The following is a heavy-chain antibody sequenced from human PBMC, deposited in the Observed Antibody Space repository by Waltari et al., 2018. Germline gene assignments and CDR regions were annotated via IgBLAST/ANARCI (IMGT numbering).Heavy chain of an antibody. CDR1: GYTFTDYN. J-gene: IGHJ4*02. CDR3: ARGFCSGGTCYGGG. CDR2: ITPNSGDI. Sequence: QVQLVQSGTDVKKPGASVKVSCKASGYTFTDYNVLLMRQAPGQGLEWMEGITPNSGDIIYAQKFQGRVTMTRETSIRTAYMELRSLTSDDTAVYYCARGFCSGGTCYGGGWGQGTLVTVSS. D-gene: IGHD2-15*01. V-gene: IGHV1-2*02.